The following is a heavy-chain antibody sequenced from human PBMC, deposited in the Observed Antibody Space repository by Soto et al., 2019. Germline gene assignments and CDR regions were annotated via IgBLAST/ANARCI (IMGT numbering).Heavy chain of an antibody. J-gene: IGHJ4*02. D-gene: IGHD3-10*01. CDR2: INHSGST. V-gene: IGHV4-34*01. Sequence: SETLSLTCAVYGGSFSGYYWSWIRQPPGKGLEWIGEINHSGSTNYNLSLKSRVTISVDTSKNQFSLKLSSVTAADTAVYYCARAHRLLWFREFPLDYWGQGTLVTVSS. CDR3: ARAHRLLWFREFPLDY. CDR1: GGSFSGYY.